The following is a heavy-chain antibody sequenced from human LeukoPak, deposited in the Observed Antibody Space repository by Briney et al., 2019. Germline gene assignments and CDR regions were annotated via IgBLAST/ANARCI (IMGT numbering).Heavy chain of an antibody. D-gene: IGHD3-3*02. CDR2: IYYSGST. J-gene: IGHJ3*02. V-gene: IGHV4-59*01. CDR3: ARDLAHAFDI. Sequence: PSETLSLTCTVSGGSISSFYWNWLRQPPGKGLEWIGYIYYSGSTDYNPSLKSRVTMSVDRSKSRFSLKLSSVTAADTAVYYCARDLAHAFDIWGQGIMVTVSS. CDR1: GGSISSFY.